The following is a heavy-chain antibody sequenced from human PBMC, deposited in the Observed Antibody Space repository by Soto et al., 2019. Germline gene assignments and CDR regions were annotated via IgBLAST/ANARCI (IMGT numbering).Heavy chain of an antibody. CDR1: GFTFSSYA. CDR3: ARESRPGYYDFWSEHPADFDY. CDR2: ISYDGSNK. V-gene: IGHV3-30-3*01. D-gene: IGHD3-3*01. J-gene: IGHJ4*02. Sequence: PGGSLRLSCAASGFTFSSYAMHWVRQAPGKGLEWVAVISYDGSNKYYADSVKGRFTISRDNSKNTLYLQMNSLRAEDTAVYYCARESRPGYYDFWSEHPADFDYWGQGTLVTVSS.